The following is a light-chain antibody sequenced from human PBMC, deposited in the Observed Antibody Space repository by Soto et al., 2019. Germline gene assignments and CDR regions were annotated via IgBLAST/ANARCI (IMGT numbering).Light chain of an antibody. CDR2: DAS. Sequence: EIVLTQSPGTLSLSPGEEATLSCRASQSISNYLAWYQQRPGQAPRLLIYDASNRATGIPARFSGSGSGTDFTLTISSLEPEDFAVYFCQQRTNWLFGQGTRLEIK. CDR1: QSISNY. V-gene: IGKV3-11*01. J-gene: IGKJ5*01. CDR3: QQRTNWL.